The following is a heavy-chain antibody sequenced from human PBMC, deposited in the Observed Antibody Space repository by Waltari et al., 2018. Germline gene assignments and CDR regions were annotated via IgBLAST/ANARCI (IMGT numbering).Heavy chain of an antibody. J-gene: IGHJ6*03. CDR2: IYQSGST. Sequence: QVQLQESGPGLVKPSETLSLTCAVSGYSISSGYYWGWIRQPPGKGLEWIGSIYQSGSTYYNPSLKSRVTISVDTSKNQLSLKLSSVTAADTAVYYCARENSSSWPYYMDVWGKGTTVTVSS. D-gene: IGHD6-13*01. CDR1: GYSISSGYY. CDR3: ARENSSSWPYYMDV. V-gene: IGHV4-38-2*02.